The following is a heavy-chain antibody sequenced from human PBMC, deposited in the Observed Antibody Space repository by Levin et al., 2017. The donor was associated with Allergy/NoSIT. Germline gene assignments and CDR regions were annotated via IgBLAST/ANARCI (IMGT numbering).Heavy chain of an antibody. V-gene: IGHV3-48*04. Sequence: RAGGSLRLSCAASGFTFSDYPMNWVRQAPGKGLEWVSHIRGSSNGINYADSVKGRFTVSRDNAKNSLYLQMNSLRVEDTAVYHCVRDKDWAFDYWGQGILVTVSS. CDR1: GFTFSDYP. J-gene: IGHJ4*02. CDR3: VRDKDWAFDY. D-gene: IGHD3/OR15-3a*01. CDR2: IRGSSNGI.